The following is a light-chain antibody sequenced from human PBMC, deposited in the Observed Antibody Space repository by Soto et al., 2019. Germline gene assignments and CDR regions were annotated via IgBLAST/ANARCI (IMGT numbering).Light chain of an antibody. CDR2: AAS. V-gene: IGKV1-39*01. J-gene: IGKJ1*01. CDR3: QQSYSRRT. Sequence: DIQMTQSTSSLSASVGDRVTITCRASQSISSYLNWYQQKPGKAPKLLIYAASSLQSGVPSRFSGSGSGTDFTLTISSLQPEDFATYYCQQSYSRRTFGQGTKVEIK. CDR1: QSISSY.